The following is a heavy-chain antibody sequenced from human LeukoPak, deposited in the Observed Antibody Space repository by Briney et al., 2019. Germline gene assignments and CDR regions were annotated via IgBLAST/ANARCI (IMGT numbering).Heavy chain of an antibody. CDR1: GFTFSSYG. J-gene: IGHJ5*02. D-gene: IGHD1-26*01. V-gene: IGHV3-23*01. Sequence: GGSLRLPCAASGFTFSSYGMSWVRQAPGKGLEWVSAISGSGGSTYYADSVKGRFTISRDNSKNTLYLQMNSLRAEDTAVYYCAKDIGIVGATWFDPWGQGTLVTVSS. CDR3: AKDIGIVGATWFDP. CDR2: ISGSGGST.